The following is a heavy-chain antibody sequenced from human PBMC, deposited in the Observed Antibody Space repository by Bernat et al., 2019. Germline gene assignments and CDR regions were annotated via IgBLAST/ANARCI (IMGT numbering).Heavy chain of an antibody. V-gene: IGHV4-59*01. J-gene: IGHJ4*02. CDR2: IYYTGST. CDR1: GGSISGYY. Sequence: QVQLQESGPGLVKPPETLSLTCTVSGGSISGYYWSWIRQPPGKGLEWIGYIYYTGSTNYNPSLKSRVTISVDTSKKQVSLKLSSVTAADAAVYYCARAPGITAAAHPRFDYWGQGTLVTVSS. D-gene: IGHD6-25*01. CDR3: ARAPGITAAAHPRFDY.